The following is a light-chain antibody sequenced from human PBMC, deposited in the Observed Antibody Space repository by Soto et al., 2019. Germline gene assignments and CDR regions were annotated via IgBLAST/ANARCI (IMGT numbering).Light chain of an antibody. V-gene: IGLV2-23*01. CDR3: CSSAGSSTVV. CDR2: EGS. Sequence: QSALTQPASVYGSPGQSITISCTGTSSDVGSYNLVSWYQQHPGKAPKLMIYEGSKRPSGVSNRFSGSKSGNTASLTISGLQAEDEADYYCCSSAGSSTVVFGGGTKVTVL. J-gene: IGLJ2*01. CDR1: SSDVGSYNL.